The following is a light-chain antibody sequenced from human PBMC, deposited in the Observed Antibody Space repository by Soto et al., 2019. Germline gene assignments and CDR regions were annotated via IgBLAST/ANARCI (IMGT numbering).Light chain of an antibody. Sequence: DIQMTQSPSFVSASVGDRLTITCRASQDIGDWLAWYQHKPGEAPKLLIYATSILQSGVPSRFSGSGSGTDFTLTITSLQSEDVATYYCQQAARFPLTFGGGTKVEIK. V-gene: IGKV1D-12*01. CDR2: ATS. CDR3: QQAARFPLT. CDR1: QDIGDW. J-gene: IGKJ4*01.